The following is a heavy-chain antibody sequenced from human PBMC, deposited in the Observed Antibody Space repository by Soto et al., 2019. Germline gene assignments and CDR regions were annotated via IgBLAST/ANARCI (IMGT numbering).Heavy chain of an antibody. Sequence: XETLSLTCHDSGWSINSYYWIWIRQPAGKGLEWIGRISSGGSAIYNPSLKSRVTISVDTSKNQFSLRLTSVTAADTAVYFCARDAYPNWFDFWGQGTLVTVSS. CDR3: ARDAYPNWFDF. D-gene: IGHD2-8*01. V-gene: IGHV4-4*07. CDR1: GWSINSYY. J-gene: IGHJ5*01. CDR2: ISSGGSA.